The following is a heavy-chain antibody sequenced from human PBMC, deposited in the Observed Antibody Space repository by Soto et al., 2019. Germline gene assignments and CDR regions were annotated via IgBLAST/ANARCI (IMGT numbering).Heavy chain of an antibody. CDR3: ARARRPIAAAGSAYYGMDV. J-gene: IGHJ6*02. CDR1: GGSFSGYY. D-gene: IGHD6-13*01. Sequence: PSQTLSLTCAVYGGSFSGYYWSWIRQPPGKGLEWIGEINHSGSTNYNPSLKSRVTISVDTSKNQFSLKLSSVTAADTAVYYCARARRPIAAAGSAYYGMDVWGQGPTVXVS. CDR2: INHSGST. V-gene: IGHV4-34*01.